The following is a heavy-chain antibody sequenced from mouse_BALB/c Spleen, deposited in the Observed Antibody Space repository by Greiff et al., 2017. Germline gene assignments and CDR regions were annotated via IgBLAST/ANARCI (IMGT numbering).Heavy chain of an antibody. CDR3: ASYYDYDWFAY. Sequence: EVQLQQSGAELVKPGASVKLSCTASGFNINDTYMHWVKQRPEQGLEWIGRIDPANGNTKYDPKFQGKATITADTSSNTAYLQLSSLTSEDTAVYYCASYYDYDWFAYWGQGTLVTVSA. D-gene: IGHD2-4*01. V-gene: IGHV14-3*02. J-gene: IGHJ3*01. CDR1: GFNINDTY. CDR2: IDPANGNT.